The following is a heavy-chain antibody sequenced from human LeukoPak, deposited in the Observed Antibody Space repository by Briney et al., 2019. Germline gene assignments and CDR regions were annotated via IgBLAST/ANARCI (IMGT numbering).Heavy chain of an antibody. CDR3: ARIITMIVVAGGY. D-gene: IGHD3-22*01. CDR1: GFTFSTYG. Sequence: GGSLRLSCAASGFTFSTYGMHWVRQAPGKGLEWVSFIHYDGSNKYYVDSVKGRFTISRDNSKNTLYLQMNSLRAEDTAVYYCARIITMIVVAGGYWGQGTLVTVSS. V-gene: IGHV3-30*02. CDR2: IHYDGSNK. J-gene: IGHJ4*02.